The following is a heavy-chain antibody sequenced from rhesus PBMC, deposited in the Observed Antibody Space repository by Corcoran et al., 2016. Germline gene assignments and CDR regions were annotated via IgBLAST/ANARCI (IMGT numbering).Heavy chain of an antibody. CDR1: GFTFSDYD. D-gene: IGHD3-28*01. V-gene: IGHV3-178*01. CDR2: ISNGGGLT. Sequence: EVQLVESGGGLAKPGGSLRLSCAASGFTFSDYDMDWVRQAAGKGLEWVSRISNGGGLTCYADSGMGRFTISRENAKNTLYFQMNSLRAEDTAVYYCARGGTMVVVNRAPFDYWGQGVLVTVSS. CDR3: ARGGTMVVVNRAPFDY. J-gene: IGHJ4*01.